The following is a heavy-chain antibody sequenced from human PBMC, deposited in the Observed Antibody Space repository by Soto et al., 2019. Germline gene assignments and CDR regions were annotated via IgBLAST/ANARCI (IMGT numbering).Heavy chain of an antibody. D-gene: IGHD6-19*01. CDR1: GFTFSTYA. CDR2: ISNDESKK. J-gene: IGHJ4*02. CDR3: ARSIAVAGLDY. V-gene: IGHV3-30-3*01. Sequence: GGSLRLSCAASGFTFSTYAVHWVRQAPGKGLEWVAVISNDESKKYYANSVKGRFTISRDNSNNTGYLQMNSPRREDTAIYYCARSIAVAGLDYWGPGTLVTVSS.